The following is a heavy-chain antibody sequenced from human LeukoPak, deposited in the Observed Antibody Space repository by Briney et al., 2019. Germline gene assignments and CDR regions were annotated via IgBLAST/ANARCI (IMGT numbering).Heavy chain of an antibody. CDR2: IYYSGST. V-gene: IGHV4-59*08. Sequence: SETLSLTCTVSGGSISSYYWSWIRQPPGKGLEWIGYIYYSGSTNYNPSLKSRVTISVDTSKNQFSLKLSSVTAADTAVYYCARLLSVRVNAFDIWGQGTMVTVSS. J-gene: IGHJ3*02. D-gene: IGHD2-15*01. CDR1: GGSISSYY. CDR3: ARLLSVRVNAFDI.